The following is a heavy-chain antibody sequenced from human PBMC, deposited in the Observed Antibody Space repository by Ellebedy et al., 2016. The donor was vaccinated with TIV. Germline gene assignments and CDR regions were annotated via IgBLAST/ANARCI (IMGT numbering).Heavy chain of an antibody. Sequence: GESLKISCADSGFTFNTYAMSWVRQAPGKGLEWVSHISGSGVTHYYADSVRGRFSISSDNSKNTLFLQMNSLRADDTAVYYCAGYRGEAVAGNWFDPWGQGTLVIVSS. D-gene: IGHD6-19*01. CDR1: GFTFNTYA. CDR3: AGYRGEAVAGNWFDP. V-gene: IGHV3-23*01. J-gene: IGHJ5*02. CDR2: ISGSGVTH.